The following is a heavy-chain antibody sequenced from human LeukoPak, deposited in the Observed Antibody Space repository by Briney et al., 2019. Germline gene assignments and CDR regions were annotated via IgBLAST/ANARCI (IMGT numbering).Heavy chain of an antibody. V-gene: IGHV4-39*01. CDR3: ARPHYYGSGSYNYYYYGMDV. D-gene: IGHD3-10*01. Sequence: SETLSLTCTVSGGSISSSSYYWGWIREPPGKGLEWIGSIYYSGSTYYNPSLKSRVTISVDTSKNQFSLKLSSVTAADTAVYYCARPHYYGSGSYNYYYYGMDVWGQGTTVTVSS. CDR2: IYYSGST. CDR1: GGSISSSSYY. J-gene: IGHJ6*02.